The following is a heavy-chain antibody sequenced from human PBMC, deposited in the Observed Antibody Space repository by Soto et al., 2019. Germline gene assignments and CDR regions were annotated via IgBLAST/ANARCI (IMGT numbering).Heavy chain of an antibody. Sequence: QVQLVQSGAEVKKPGASVKVSCKASGYTFTNFGISWVRQAPGQGLEWMGWISAYNGNTNYAQNFQGRVTMTTDTSPSTGYMELRSLRSDDTAVYYWARGGTPIDYWGQGTLVTVSS. J-gene: IGHJ4*02. V-gene: IGHV1-18*01. CDR1: GYTFTNFG. CDR2: ISAYNGNT. D-gene: IGHD3-16*01. CDR3: ARGGTPIDY.